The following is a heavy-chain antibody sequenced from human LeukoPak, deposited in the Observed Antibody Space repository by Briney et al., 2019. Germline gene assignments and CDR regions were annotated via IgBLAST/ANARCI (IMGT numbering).Heavy chain of an antibody. J-gene: IGHJ4*02. CDR1: GFMFSSYE. V-gene: IGHV3-48*03. Sequence: GGSLRLSCAASGFMFSSYEMNWVRQAPGRGLEWVSYIGNTGRTIYYVDSVKGRFTVSRDNAKNSLYLQMNSLRAEDTAIYYCVRGDRYFFDYWGQGTLVTVSS. D-gene: IGHD1-14*01. CDR3: VRGDRYFFDY. CDR2: IGNTGRTI.